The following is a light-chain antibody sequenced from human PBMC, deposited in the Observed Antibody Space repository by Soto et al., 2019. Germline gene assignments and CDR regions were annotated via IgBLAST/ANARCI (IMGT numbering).Light chain of an antibody. J-gene: IGLJ1*01. Sequence: QSVLTQPASVSGSPGQSITISCTGSSSDGGGYNYVSWYQQHPGKAPKVMIYGVSDRPSGVSNRFSGSKSGNTASLTISGLQAEDEADYYCISYTSTNTPYVFGTGTKVTVL. CDR1: SSDGGGYNY. CDR2: GVS. V-gene: IGLV2-14*01. CDR3: ISYTSTNTPYV.